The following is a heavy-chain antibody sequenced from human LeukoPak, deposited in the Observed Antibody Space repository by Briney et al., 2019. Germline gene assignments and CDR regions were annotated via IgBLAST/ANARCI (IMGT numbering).Heavy chain of an antibody. CDR1: GGTFSSYA. D-gene: IGHD3-3*01. CDR3: ASSEHRAGFLGDYYYMDV. Sequence: SVKVSCKASGGTFSSYAISWVRQAPGQGLEWMGGIIPIFGTANYAQKFQGRVTITADESTSTAYMELSSLRSEDTAVYYCASSEHRAGFLGDYYYMDVWGKGTTVTVSS. J-gene: IGHJ6*03. V-gene: IGHV1-69*01. CDR2: IIPIFGTA.